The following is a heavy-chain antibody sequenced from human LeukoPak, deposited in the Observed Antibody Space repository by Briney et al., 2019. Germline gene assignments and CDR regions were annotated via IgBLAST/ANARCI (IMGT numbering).Heavy chain of an antibody. CDR1: GGTFSSYA. J-gene: IGHJ5*02. CDR3: AKGYSSGWHNWFDP. V-gene: IGHV1-69*05. D-gene: IGHD6-19*01. CDR2: IIPIFGTA. Sequence: GASVKVSCKASGGTFSSYAISWVRQAPGQGLEWMGGIIPIFGTANYAQKFQGRVTITTDESTSTVYMELSSLRSEDTAVYYCAKGYSSGWHNWFDPWGQGTLVTVSS.